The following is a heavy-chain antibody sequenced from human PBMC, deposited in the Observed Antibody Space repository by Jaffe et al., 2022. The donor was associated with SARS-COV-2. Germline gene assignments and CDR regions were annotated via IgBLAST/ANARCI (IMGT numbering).Heavy chain of an antibody. D-gene: IGHD3-10*01. CDR3: ARVGYYYGSGSYQFDY. Sequence: QVQLVESGGGVVQPGRSLRLSCAASGFTFSSYAMHWVRQAPGKGLEWVAVISYDGSNKYYADSVKGRFTISRDNSKNTLYLQMNSLRAEDTAVYYCARVGYYYGSGSYQFDYWGQGTLVTVSS. CDR2: ISYDGSNK. CDR1: GFTFSSYA. V-gene: IGHV3-30*04. J-gene: IGHJ4*02.